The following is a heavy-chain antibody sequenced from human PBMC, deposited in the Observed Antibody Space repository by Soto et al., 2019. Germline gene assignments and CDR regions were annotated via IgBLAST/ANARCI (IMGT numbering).Heavy chain of an antibody. Sequence: GGSLRLSCAASGFTFSSYAMCWVRQAPGKGLEWVSAISGSGGSTYYADSVKGRFTISRDNSKNTLYLQMNSLRAEDTAVYYCASHDTAMVQSFDYWGQGTRVTVSS. CDR2: ISGSGGST. CDR3: ASHDTAMVQSFDY. J-gene: IGHJ4*02. V-gene: IGHV3-23*01. D-gene: IGHD5-18*01. CDR1: GFTFSSYA.